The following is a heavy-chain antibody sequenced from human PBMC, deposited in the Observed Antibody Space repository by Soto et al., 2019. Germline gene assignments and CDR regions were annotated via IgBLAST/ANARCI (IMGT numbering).Heavy chain of an antibody. D-gene: IGHD3-3*01. CDR1: GYTFTSFA. CDR3: AGGLSGSHRLGY. V-gene: IGHV1-3*01. CDR2: INAGHGNT. Sequence: ASGQVSCKSPGYTFTSFAMHWLPQAPGQRLEWMGWINAGHGNTKYSQKFQGRVTITRDTSASTAYMELSSLGSEDTAVYYCAGGLSGSHRLGYWGQGTLGTVSS. J-gene: IGHJ4*02.